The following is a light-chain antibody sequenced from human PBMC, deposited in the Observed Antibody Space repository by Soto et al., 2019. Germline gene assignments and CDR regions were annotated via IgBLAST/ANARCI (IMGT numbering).Light chain of an antibody. Sequence: EIVLTQSPGTLSLSPGERATLSCRASQSVASSFLAWYQQKPGQAPRLLIYGASSRANGIPDRFSGSGSGTDVTLTITRLEPADLAVYYCQQFATSPFTFGPGTTVDVK. CDR3: QQFATSPFT. CDR2: GAS. CDR1: QSVASSF. J-gene: IGKJ3*01. V-gene: IGKV3-20*01.